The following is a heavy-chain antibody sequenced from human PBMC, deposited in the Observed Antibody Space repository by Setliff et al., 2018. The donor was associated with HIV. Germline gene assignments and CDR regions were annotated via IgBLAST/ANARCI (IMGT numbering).Heavy chain of an antibody. Sequence: PSETLSXXXTVSGGSISSYYWSWIRQPPGKGLEWIGYIYTRGSTNYNPSLKSRVXXXXDTSKNQFALKRSSLTAADTAVYYCASSSGWYGAAQFDPWGQGTRVTVSS. CDR1: GGSISSYY. CDR2: IYTRGST. D-gene: IGHD6-19*01. J-gene: IGHJ5*02. V-gene: IGHV4-4*09. CDR3: ASSSGWYGAAQFDP.